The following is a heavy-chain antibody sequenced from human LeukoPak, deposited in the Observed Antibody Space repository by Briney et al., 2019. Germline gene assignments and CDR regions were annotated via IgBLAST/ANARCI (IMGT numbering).Heavy chain of an antibody. V-gene: IGHV4-39*01. CDR3: ARQRDDYSLYYFDY. J-gene: IGHJ4*02. CDR2: LSYSGST. Sequence: SETLSLTCTVSGGSISSSSYYWGWIRQPPGTGLEWIGSLSYSGSTYYNPPLKSRVTISLDTSKNQFSLKLRSVTAADTAVYYCARQRDDYSLYYFDYWGQGTLVTVSS. CDR1: GGSISSSSYY. D-gene: IGHD5-24*01.